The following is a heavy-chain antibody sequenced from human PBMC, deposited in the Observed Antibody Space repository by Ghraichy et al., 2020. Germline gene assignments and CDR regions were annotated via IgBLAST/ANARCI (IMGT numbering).Heavy chain of an antibody. V-gene: IGHV4-34*01. D-gene: IGHD6-6*01. Sequence: SETLSLTCAVYGGSFSGYYWSWIRQPPGKGLEWIGEINHSGSTNYNPSLKSRVTISVDTSKNQFSLKLSSVTAADTAVYYCARRYRYSSSYDYWGQGTLVTVSS. CDR1: GGSFSGYY. CDR3: ARRYRYSSSYDY. CDR2: INHSGST. J-gene: IGHJ4*02.